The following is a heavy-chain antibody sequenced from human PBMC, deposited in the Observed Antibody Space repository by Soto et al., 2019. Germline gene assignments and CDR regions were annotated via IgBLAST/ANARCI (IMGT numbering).Heavy chain of an antibody. D-gene: IGHD4-17*01. CDR3: ARDYGDYQFDY. CDR2: IYYGGST. J-gene: IGHJ4*02. CDR1: GGSVSSGSYY. V-gene: IGHV4-61*01. Sequence: QVQLQESGPGLVKPSETLSLTCTVSGGSVSSGSYYWSWIRQPPGKGLEWIGYIYYGGSTSYNHSLKSRVTISVDTSKNQFSLKLSSVTAADTAVYYCARDYGDYQFDYWGQGTLVTVSS.